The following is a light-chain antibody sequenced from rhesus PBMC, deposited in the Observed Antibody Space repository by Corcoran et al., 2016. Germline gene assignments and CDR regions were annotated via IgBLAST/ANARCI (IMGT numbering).Light chain of an antibody. CDR1: QGIRNY. Sequence: DIQMTQSPSSLSASVGDRVSITCRASQGIRNYLAWYQQRPGKAPMLLIADASTLQTGVPSKFSGSVSGTDFTLTINGLQPEDFATYYCQQHSNYPFTFGPGTKLDIK. J-gene: IGKJ3*01. CDR2: DAS. CDR3: QQHSNYPFT. V-gene: IGKV1-25*01.